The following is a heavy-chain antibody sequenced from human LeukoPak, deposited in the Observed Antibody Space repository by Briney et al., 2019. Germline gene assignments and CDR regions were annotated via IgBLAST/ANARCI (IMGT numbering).Heavy chain of an antibody. V-gene: IGHV1-2*02. CDR3: ARGPPRRSGRYYLY. CDR1: GYTFTGYY. Sequence: GGSVKVSCKSSGYTFTGYYMHWVRQPPGQGLEGMGWINPNSGGTNYAQKFQGRVTMTRDTSISTAYMELSRLRSDDTDVYYCARGPPRRSGRYYLYWGQGTLVTVSS. CDR2: INPNSGGT. J-gene: IGHJ4*02. D-gene: IGHD1-26*01.